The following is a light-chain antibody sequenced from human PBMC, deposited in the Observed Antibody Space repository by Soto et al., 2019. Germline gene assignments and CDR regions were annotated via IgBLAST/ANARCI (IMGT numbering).Light chain of an antibody. CDR2: GAS. CDR1: QSVSSN. CDR3: QQYNNWAG. Sequence: EIVMTQSPATLSVSPGERATLFCRASQSVSSNLAWYQQKPGQAPRLLIYGASTRATGIPARCSGSGAGTEFTLTISSLQSEEFAVYYCQQYNNWAGFGPGTKVDIK. J-gene: IGKJ3*01. V-gene: IGKV3-15*01.